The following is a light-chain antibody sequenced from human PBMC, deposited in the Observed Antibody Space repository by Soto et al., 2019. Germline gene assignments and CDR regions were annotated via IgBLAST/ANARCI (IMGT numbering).Light chain of an antibody. CDR2: GAS. V-gene: IGKV3-15*01. CDR1: QSVSSN. CDR3: QQYNNWPPYT. Sequence: EIVMTQSPVTLSVSPGERATLSCRASQSVSSNLAWYQQKCGQAPRLLIYGASTRATGIPARFSGNGSGTEFTLTISSLQSEDFAIYYYQQYNNWPPYTFGQGTKLEIK. J-gene: IGKJ2*01.